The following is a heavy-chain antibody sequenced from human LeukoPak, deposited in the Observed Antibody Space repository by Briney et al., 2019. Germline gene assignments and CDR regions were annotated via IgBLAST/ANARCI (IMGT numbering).Heavy chain of an antibody. CDR3: ARDRESDFWSGYRYYYYYYGMDV. D-gene: IGHD3-3*01. CDR1: GFTFSSYA. J-gene: IGHJ6*02. CDR2: ISSNGGST. Sequence: GGSLRLSCAASGFTFSSYAMHWVRQAPGKGLEYVLAISSNGGSTYYANSVKGRFTISRDNSKNTLYLQMGSLRAEDMAVYYCARDRESDFWSGYRYYYYYYGMDVWGQGTTVTVSS. V-gene: IGHV3-64*01.